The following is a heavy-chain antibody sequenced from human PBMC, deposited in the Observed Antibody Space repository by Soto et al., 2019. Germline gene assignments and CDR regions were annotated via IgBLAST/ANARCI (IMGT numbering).Heavy chain of an antibody. Sequence: QVQLVQSGAELKKPGASVKVSCKASGNTVPNYAIHWVRQAPGQRLEWMGWINGGNGNTYYSEHFQGRVTLTRXIXAXTXDMQLSSLTSEDTAVYYCARDDSGFSGSHYIDYFHYWGQGALVTVSS. CDR2: INGGNGNT. J-gene: IGHJ4*02. CDR3: ARDDSGFSGSHYIDYFHY. CDR1: GNTVPNYA. V-gene: IGHV1-3*01. D-gene: IGHD1-26*01.